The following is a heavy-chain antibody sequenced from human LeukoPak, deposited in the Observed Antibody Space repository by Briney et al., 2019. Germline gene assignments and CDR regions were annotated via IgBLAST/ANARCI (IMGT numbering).Heavy chain of an antibody. Sequence: ASVKVFCKASVYTFTGYYMHWVRQAPGQGLEWMGWINPNSGGTNYAQKFQGRVTMTRDTSISTAYMELSRLRSDDTAVYYCARDRITMIVVVKDAFDIWGQGTMVTVSS. CDR1: VYTFTGYY. J-gene: IGHJ3*02. V-gene: IGHV1-2*02. CDR2: INPNSGGT. CDR3: ARDRITMIVVVKDAFDI. D-gene: IGHD3-22*01.